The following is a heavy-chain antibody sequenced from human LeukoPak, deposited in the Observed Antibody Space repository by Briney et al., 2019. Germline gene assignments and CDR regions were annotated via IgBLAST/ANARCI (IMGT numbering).Heavy chain of an antibody. Sequence: GGSLRLSCAASGFNFANHAMSWVRQTPGKGLEWVSVIYSGGSTYYADSVKGRFTISRDNSKNTLYLQMNSLRTEDTAVYYCARGLMYYDTSGFGDYWGQGTLVTVSS. CDR3: ARGLMYYDTSGFGDY. V-gene: IGHV3-53*01. CDR1: GFNFANHA. CDR2: IYSGGST. J-gene: IGHJ4*02. D-gene: IGHD3-22*01.